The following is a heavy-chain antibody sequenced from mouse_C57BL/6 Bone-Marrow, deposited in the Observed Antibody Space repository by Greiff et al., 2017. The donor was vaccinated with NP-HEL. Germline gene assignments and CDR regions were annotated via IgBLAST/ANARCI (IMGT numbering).Heavy chain of an antibody. Sequence: QVQLQRSGPELVKPGASVKISCKASGYTFTDYYINWAKQRPGQGLEWIGWIFPGSGSTYYNEKFKGKATLTVDKSSSTAYMLLSSLTSEDSAVYFCARRRGRAAQATYYYAMDYWGQGTSVTVSS. J-gene: IGHJ4*01. CDR3: ARRRGRAAQATYYYAMDY. D-gene: IGHD3-2*02. V-gene: IGHV1-75*01. CDR1: GYTFTDYY. CDR2: IFPGSGST.